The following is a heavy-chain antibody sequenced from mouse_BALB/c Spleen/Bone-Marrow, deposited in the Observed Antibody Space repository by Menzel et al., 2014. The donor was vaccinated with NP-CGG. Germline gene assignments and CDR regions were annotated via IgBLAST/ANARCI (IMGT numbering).Heavy chain of an antibody. V-gene: IGHV1-20*02. CDR3: ARGDYRFGEGYFDY. J-gene: IGHJ2*02. CDR1: GYSFTGYF. CDR2: INPYNGDT. D-gene: IGHD2-14*01. Sequence: EVQRVESGPELVKPGASVKISCKASGYSFTGYFMNWVMQSHGKSLEWIGRINPYNGDTFYNQKFKGKAILTVDKSSSTARMELRSLASEGSAVYYCARGDYRFGEGYFDYWGQGTSLTVSS.